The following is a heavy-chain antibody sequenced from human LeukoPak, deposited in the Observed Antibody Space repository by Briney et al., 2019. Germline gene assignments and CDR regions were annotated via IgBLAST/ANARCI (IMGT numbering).Heavy chain of an antibody. J-gene: IGHJ4*02. Sequence: GGSLRLSCAASEFTFSLYAMNWVRQAPGKGLEWVSYINDVSGDIHYADSVKGRFTISRDNAKNTLHLQMNSLRAEDTAVYYCARDTYQPGRIDCWGQGTLVSVSS. CDR3: ARDTYQPGRIDC. CDR1: EFTFSLYA. V-gene: IGHV3-21*05. CDR2: INDVSGDI. D-gene: IGHD2-2*01.